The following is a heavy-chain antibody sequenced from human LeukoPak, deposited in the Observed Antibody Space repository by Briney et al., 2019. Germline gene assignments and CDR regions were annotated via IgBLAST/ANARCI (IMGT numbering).Heavy chain of an antibody. V-gene: IGHV3-30*04. CDR1: GFTFSSYA. CDR2: ISYDGSNK. D-gene: IGHD3-3*01. J-gene: IGHJ6*03. Sequence: SGGSLRLSCAASGFTFSSYAVHWVRQAPGKGLEWVAVISYDGSNKYYADSVKGRFTISRDNSKNTLYLQMNSLRAEDTAVYYCARDGELRFLEWLLYRPYYYYMGVWGKGTTVTVSS. CDR3: ARDGELRFLEWLLYRPYYYYMGV.